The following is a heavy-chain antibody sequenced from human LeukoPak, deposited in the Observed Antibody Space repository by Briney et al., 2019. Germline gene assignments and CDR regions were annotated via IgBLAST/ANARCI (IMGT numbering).Heavy chain of an antibody. Sequence: SETLSLTCTVSGGSISSYFWSWIRQPPGKGLEWIGYAFYSGSANYNPSLKSLVTISVDTSKNQFSLKLSSVTAADTAVYYCARPMGQWPDGGDAFDIWGQGTMVTVSS. CDR2: AFYSGSA. D-gene: IGHD6-19*01. V-gene: IGHV4-59*01. CDR1: GGSISSYF. J-gene: IGHJ3*02. CDR3: ARPMGQWPDGGDAFDI.